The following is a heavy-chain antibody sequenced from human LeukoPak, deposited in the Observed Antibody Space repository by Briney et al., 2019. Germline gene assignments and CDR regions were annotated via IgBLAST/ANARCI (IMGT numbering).Heavy chain of an antibody. J-gene: IGHJ6*03. CDR3: ARDYYDSSGYYLDYYYYMDV. V-gene: IGHV3-7*01. CDR2: IKQDGSEK. D-gene: IGHD3-22*01. CDR1: GFTFSSYW. Sequence: PGGSLRLSCAASGFTFSSYWMSWVRQAPGKGLEWVANIKQDGSEKYYVDSVKGRFTISRDNAKNSLYLQMNSLRAEDTAVYYCARDYYDSSGYYLDYYYYMDVWGKGTTVTVSS.